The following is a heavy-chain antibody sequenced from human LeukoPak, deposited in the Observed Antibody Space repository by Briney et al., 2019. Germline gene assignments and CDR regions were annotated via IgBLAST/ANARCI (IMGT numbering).Heavy chain of an antibody. CDR2: IKQDGSEK. J-gene: IGHJ4*02. D-gene: IGHD2-15*01. Sequence: PGGSLRLSCAASGFTFRSHWMSWVRQAPGKGLEWVANIKQDGSEKYYVGSVKGRFTISRDNAKNSLYLQMNSLRAEDTAVYYCAREWCRGDSCYRIFDYWGQGTLVTVSS. CDR1: GFTFRSHW. V-gene: IGHV3-7*05. CDR3: AREWCRGDSCYRIFDY.